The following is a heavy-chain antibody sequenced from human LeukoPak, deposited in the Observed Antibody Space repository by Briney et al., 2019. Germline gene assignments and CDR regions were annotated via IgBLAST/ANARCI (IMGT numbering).Heavy chain of an antibody. D-gene: IGHD7-27*01. Sequence: SETLSLTCTVSGDSVSGFHWNWIRQSQGKRLERLGHIYYGRPLNYHPSLKSRVTISMDTSKNQFSLRLTSVTAADTAVYYCARRSNWGPSNWFDPWGQGTLVTVSS. CDR3: ARRSNWGPSNWFDP. CDR2: IYYGRPL. J-gene: IGHJ5*02. CDR1: GDSVSGFH. V-gene: IGHV4-59*02.